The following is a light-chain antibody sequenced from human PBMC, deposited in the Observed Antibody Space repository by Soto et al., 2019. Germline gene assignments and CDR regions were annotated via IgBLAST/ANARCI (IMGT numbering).Light chain of an antibody. V-gene: IGKV1-39*01. Sequence: DIQMTQSPSSLFASVGATVTITCRASQRISVHLTWYQQKPGNVPKLLFYAASNLQSGVPSSFSGSGSETDFALTISSLQPEDCATYYCQQSNITPYTFGQGTKLQIK. CDR2: AAS. CDR3: QQSNITPYT. J-gene: IGKJ2*01. CDR1: QRISVH.